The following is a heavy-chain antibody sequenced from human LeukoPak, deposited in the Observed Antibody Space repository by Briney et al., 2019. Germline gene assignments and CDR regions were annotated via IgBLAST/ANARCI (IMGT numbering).Heavy chain of an antibody. V-gene: IGHV3-48*03. CDR3: ARGAPLVVITTAAFDI. CDR1: GFTFSTYE. Sequence: PGGSLRLSCAASGFTFSTYEMSWVRQAPGAGLEWVSYISSSGGTIYYADSVKGRFTISRDNAKNSLYLQMNSLRDEDAAVYYCARGAPLVVITTAAFDIWGQETMVTVSS. CDR2: ISSSGGTI. J-gene: IGHJ3*02. D-gene: IGHD2-15*01.